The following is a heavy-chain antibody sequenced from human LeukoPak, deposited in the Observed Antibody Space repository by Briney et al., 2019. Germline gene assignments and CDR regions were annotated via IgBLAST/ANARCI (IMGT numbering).Heavy chain of an antibody. CDR1: GYTCTSYG. D-gene: IGHD6-13*01. CDR3: ARVGMRIAAAGTGKDGYFDY. CDR2: ISACNGNT. V-gene: IGHV1-18*01. J-gene: IGHJ4*02. Sequence: GASAKVSCKASGYTCTSYGISRGRPDPGQRPEWMGGISACNGNTNYAQKLQGRVTMTTDTSTSTAYMELRSLRSDDTAVYYCARVGMRIAAAGTGKDGYFDYWGQGTLVTVSS.